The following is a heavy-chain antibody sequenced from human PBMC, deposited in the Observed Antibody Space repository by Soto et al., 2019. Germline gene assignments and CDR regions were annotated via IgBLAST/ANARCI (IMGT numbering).Heavy chain of an antibody. CDR1: GYTFTSYA. J-gene: IGHJ1*01. D-gene: IGHD2-15*01. CDR2: INAGNGNT. Sequence: ASVKVSFKASGYTFTSYAMHWVRQAPGQRLEWMGWINAGNGNTKYSQKFQGRVTITRDTSASTAYMELSSLRSEDTAVYYCARGYCSGGSCYSLYFQHWGQGTLVTVS. CDR3: ARGYCSGGSCYSLYFQH. V-gene: IGHV1-3*01.